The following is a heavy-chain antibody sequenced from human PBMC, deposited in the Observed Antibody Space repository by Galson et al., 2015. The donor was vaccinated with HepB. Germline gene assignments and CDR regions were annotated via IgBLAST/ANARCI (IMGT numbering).Heavy chain of an antibody. CDR2: ISGSGGST. CDR1: GFTFSNYA. D-gene: IGHD6-6*01. Sequence: SLRLSCAASGFTFSNYALNWVRQAPGKGLEWVSAISGSGGSTYYADSVKGRFTISRDSSRNTLHLQMNSLRVEDTGIYYCVRGRTIAAVTNWFDSWGQGTLVTVSS. CDR3: VRGRTIAAVTNWFDS. J-gene: IGHJ5*01. V-gene: IGHV3-23*01.